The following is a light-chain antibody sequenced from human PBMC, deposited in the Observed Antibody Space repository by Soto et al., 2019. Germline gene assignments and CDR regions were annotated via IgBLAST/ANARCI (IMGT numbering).Light chain of an antibody. Sequence: SYELTQPPSVSVSPGQTARITCSGAVLPRQYAYWYQLKPGQAPLLVIYKDTERPSGIPERFSGYTSGTTVTLTISGVQAEDEAEYYGQSADSSGIQPPYVFGSGTKVTVL. J-gene: IGLJ1*01. CDR1: VLPRQY. CDR3: QSADSSGIQPPYV. V-gene: IGLV3-25*03. CDR2: KDT.